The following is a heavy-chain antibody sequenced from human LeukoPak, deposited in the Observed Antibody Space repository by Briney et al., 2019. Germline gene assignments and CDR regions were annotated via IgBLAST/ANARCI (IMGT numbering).Heavy chain of an antibody. CDR3: ARDRGYSTFDF. CDR1: GCTFRNYW. CDR2: IDQDVSEK. D-gene: IGHD4-11*01. V-gene: IGHV3-7*04. J-gene: IGHJ4*02. Sequence: PGGSLRLSCATSGCTFRNYWMSWVRQAPGKGLEWVANIDQDVSEKNYVDSVKGRFTISRDNAKSSLYPQMNSLRVEDAAVYYCARDRGYSTFDFWGQGTLVTVSS.